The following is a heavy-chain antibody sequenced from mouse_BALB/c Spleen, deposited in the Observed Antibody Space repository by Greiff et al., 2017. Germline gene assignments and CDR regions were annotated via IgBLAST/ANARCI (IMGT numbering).Heavy chain of an antibody. D-gene: IGHD2-1*01. CDR1: GFAFSSYD. Sequence: DVQLQESGGGLVKPGGSLKLSCAASGFAFSSYDMSWVRQTPEKRLEWVAYISSGGGSTYYPDTVKGRFTISRDNAKNTLYLQMSSLKSEDTAMYYCARHGGGYGNRAMDYWGQGTSVTVSS. CDR2: ISSGGGST. J-gene: IGHJ4*01. CDR3: ARHGGGYGNRAMDY. V-gene: IGHV5-12-1*01.